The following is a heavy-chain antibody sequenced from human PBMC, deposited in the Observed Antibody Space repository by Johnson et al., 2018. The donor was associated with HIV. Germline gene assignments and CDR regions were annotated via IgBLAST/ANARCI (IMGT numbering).Heavy chain of an antibody. CDR1: GFTFIDYY. V-gene: IGHV3-11*04. CDR2: ISGSGSTI. J-gene: IGHJ3*02. Sequence: QMQLVESGGGLVKPGGSLRLSCVGSGFTFIDYYMSWIRQAPGKGLEWLSYISGSGSTISYADSVRGRFTFSRDNAKNSLYLQMNSLRAEDTAMYYCARGRYSSSWYVGGLDAFDIWGQGTMVTVSS. CDR3: ARGRYSSSWYVGGLDAFDI. D-gene: IGHD6-13*01.